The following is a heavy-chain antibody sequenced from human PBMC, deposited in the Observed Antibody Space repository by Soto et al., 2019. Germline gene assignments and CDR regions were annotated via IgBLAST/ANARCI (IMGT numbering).Heavy chain of an antibody. CDR2: IKQDGGEK. CDR1: GFIFSTYW. Sequence: PGGSLRLSCAASGFIFSTYWMSWVRQAPGKGLEWVANIKQDGGEKYYVDSVEGRFTISRDNAKNSLYLQMNSLRAEDTAVYYCATYYYESSDSSDDAFDISCQATMVTV. J-gene: IGHJ3*02. CDR3: ATYYYESSDSSDDAFDI. D-gene: IGHD3-22*01. V-gene: IGHV3-7*01.